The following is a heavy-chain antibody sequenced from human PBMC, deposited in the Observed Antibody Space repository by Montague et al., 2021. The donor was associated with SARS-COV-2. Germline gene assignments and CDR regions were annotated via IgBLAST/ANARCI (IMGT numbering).Heavy chain of an antibody. CDR2: IYYSGST. V-gene: IGHV4-59*01. CDR3: ARSRGWMGNAFDI. D-gene: IGHD6-19*01. Sequence: SETLSLTCTVSGSSISSYYWSWIRQPPGKGLEWIGYIYYSGSTNYNPSLKGRVTISVDTSKNQFSLKLSSVTAADTAVYYCARSRGWMGNAFDIWGQGTMVTVSS. CDR1: GSSISSYY. J-gene: IGHJ3*02.